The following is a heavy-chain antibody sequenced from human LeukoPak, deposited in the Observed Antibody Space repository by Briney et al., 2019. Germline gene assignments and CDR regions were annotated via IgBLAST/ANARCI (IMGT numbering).Heavy chain of an antibody. V-gene: IGHV3-30*02. CDR1: GFTFSSYG. CDR3: AKVTGPAATEVYNWFDP. D-gene: IGHD2-2*01. CDR2: IRYDGSNK. Sequence: PGGSLRLSCAASGFTFSSYGMHWVRQAPGKGLEWVAFIRYDGSNKYYADSVKGRFTISRDNSKNTLYMQMNSLRAEDTAVYYCAKVTGPAATEVYNWFDPWGQGTLVTVSS. J-gene: IGHJ5*02.